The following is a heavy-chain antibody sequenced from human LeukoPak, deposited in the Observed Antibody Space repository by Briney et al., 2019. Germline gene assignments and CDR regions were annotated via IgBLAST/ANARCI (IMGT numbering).Heavy chain of an antibody. CDR3: ARVGIEVGSTPSD. D-gene: IGHD6-19*01. CDR2: ISRSSSTI. Sequence: QSWGSLRLSCAASGFTFSSYSMNWVRQAPGKELEWASYISRSSSTIYYADSVKGRFTISRDDAKNSLYLQMNSLRAEDTAVYYCARVGIEVGSTPSDWGQGTLVTVSS. CDR1: GFTFSSYS. J-gene: IGHJ4*02. V-gene: IGHV3-48*04.